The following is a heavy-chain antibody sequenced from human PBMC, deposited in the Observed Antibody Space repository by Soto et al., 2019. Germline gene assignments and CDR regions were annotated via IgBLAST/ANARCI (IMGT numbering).Heavy chain of an antibody. CDR1: GYTFSTSG. J-gene: IGHJ6*02. D-gene: IGHD6-6*01. V-gene: IGHV1-18*01. CDR3: AREGPRPYYYYCMDV. CDR2: ISTYNGDA. Sequence: QAQLEQSGAEVKKPGASVKVSCKSSGYTFSTSGISWVRQAPGRGLEWMGWISTYNGDANYAQRFQGRVTMTTDTSTSTTFMELRSLRSDDTAVYYCAREGPRPYYYYCMDVWGQGTTVTVSS.